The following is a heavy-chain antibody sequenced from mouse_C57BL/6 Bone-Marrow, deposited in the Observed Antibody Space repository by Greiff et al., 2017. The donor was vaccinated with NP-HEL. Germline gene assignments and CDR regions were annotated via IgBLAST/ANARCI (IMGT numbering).Heavy chain of an antibody. CDR2: FYPGSGSI. CDR3: ARHERGITTVVEGFAY. CDR1: GYTFTVYT. J-gene: IGHJ3*01. Sequence: VKLMESGAELVKPGASVKLSCKASGYTFTVYTIHWVKQRSGQGLEWIGWFYPGSGSIKYNEKFKDKATLTADKSSSTVYMELSRLTSEDSAVYFCARHERGITTVVEGFAYWGQGTLVTVSA. V-gene: IGHV1-62-2*01. D-gene: IGHD1-1*01.